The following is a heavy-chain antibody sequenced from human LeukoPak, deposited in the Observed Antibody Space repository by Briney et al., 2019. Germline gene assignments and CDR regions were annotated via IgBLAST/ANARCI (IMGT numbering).Heavy chain of an antibody. D-gene: IGHD1-14*01. CDR3: VPNPG. V-gene: IGHV3-48*01. CDR2: ISSSSRTI. J-gene: IGHJ4*02. Sequence: GGSLNLSFAPSGFTFSSFGMNWARKAPGKGLEWVSYISSSSRTIYYADSVKRRFTISRDNAKNSLYLQMVCLRAEHTAVYYCVPNPGWGQGTLVTVSS. CDR1: GFTFSSFG.